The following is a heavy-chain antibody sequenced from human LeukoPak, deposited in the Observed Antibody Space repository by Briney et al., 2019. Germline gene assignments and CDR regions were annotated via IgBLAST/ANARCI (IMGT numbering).Heavy chain of an antibody. CDR3: ARTGSHGFSPDY. Sequence: SQTLSLTCTVSGGAISSGGYYWSWIRQHPGKGLEWIGYIYTSGSTYYNPSLKSRVTISVDTSMNQFSLKLSSVSAADTAVYYCARTGSHGFSPDYWGQGTLVTVSS. J-gene: IGHJ4*02. V-gene: IGHV4-31*03. CDR2: IYTSGST. CDR1: GGAISSGGYY. D-gene: IGHD5-18*01.